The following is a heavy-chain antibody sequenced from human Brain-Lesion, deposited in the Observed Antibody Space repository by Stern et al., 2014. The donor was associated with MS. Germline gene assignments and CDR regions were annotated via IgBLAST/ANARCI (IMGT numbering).Heavy chain of an antibody. Sequence: VHLVESGGGLVQPGGSLRLSCAASGFTFSNYWMNWVRQAPGKGLVCVSRVNNDGRRTSYADSVKGRFTMSRDNAKNTLYLQMNSLRVEDTAIYYCARGERWFASWGQGTLVTVSS. D-gene: IGHD3-10*01. CDR2: VNNDGRRT. CDR1: GFTFSNYW. J-gene: IGHJ5*01. CDR3: ARGERWFAS. V-gene: IGHV3-74*02.